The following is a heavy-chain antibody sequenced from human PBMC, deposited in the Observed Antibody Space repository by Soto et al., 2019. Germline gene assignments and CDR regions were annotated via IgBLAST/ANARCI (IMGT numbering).Heavy chain of an antibody. CDR2: MSGSTGGT. CDR1: GFTFSSYA. V-gene: IGHV3-23*01. J-gene: IGHJ4*02. CDR3: ASDQSQASYFYWSGSYNY. Sequence: EVQLLESGGGFVQPGGSLRLSCAASGFTFSSYAMSWVRQSPGKGLEWVSTMSGSTGGTYYRDSVKGRFAMSRDNSKNTLNLKMNSLRAEDTTVYYCASDQSQASYFYWSGSYNYWGQGTLETVSS. D-gene: IGHD3-10*01.